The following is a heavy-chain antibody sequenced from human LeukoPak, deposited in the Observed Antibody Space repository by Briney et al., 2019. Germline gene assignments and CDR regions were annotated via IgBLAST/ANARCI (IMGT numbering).Heavy chain of an antibody. J-gene: IGHJ4*02. CDR3: AKGGGSRGGRYFDY. D-gene: IGHD3-16*01. CDR2: ISGSGGST. CDR1: GFTFSSYA. Sequence: GGSLRLSCAASGFTFSSYAMSWVRRAPGKGLEWVSAISGSGGSTYYADSVKGRFTISRDNSKNTLYLQMNSLRAEDTAVYYCAKGGGSRGGRYFDYWGQGTLVTVSS. V-gene: IGHV3-23*01.